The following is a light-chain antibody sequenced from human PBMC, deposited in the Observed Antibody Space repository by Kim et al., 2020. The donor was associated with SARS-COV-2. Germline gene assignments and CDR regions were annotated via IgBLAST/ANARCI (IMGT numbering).Light chain of an antibody. CDR2: RDS. J-gene: IGLJ1*01. V-gene: IGLV3-9*01. CDR1: NIGSKN. Sequence: VSVALGQTARITCGGNNIGSKNVHWYQQKPGQAPVLVIYRDSNRPSGIPERFSGSNSGNTATLTISRAQAGDEADYYCQVWDSSTVFGTGTKVTVL. CDR3: QVWDSSTV.